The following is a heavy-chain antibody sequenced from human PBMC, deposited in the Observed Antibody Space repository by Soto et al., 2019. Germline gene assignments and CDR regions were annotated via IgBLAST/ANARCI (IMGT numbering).Heavy chain of an antibody. CDR1: GFTFSSYG. D-gene: IGHD1-20*01. CDR2: IWYDGSNK. Sequence: QVQLVESGGGVVQPGSSLRLSCAASGFTFSSYGMHWVRQAPGTGLEWVAVIWYDGSNKYYADSVKGRFTNSRDNPKNTLYLQMNSLRAEDTAVYYCARELITGTTYDAFDIWGQGTMVTVSS. J-gene: IGHJ3*02. V-gene: IGHV3-33*01. CDR3: ARELITGTTYDAFDI.